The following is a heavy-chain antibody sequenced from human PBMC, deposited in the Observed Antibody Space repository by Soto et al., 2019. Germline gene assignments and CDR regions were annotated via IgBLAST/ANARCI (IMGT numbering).Heavy chain of an antibody. V-gene: IGHV3-7*01. D-gene: IGHD5-12*01. CDR3: ARDRSGYDYNWFDP. CDR1: GFTFSSYW. CDR2: IKQDGSER. J-gene: IGHJ5*02. Sequence: PGGSLRLSCAASGFTFSSYWMSWVRQAPGKGLEWVANIKQDGSERYYVDSVKGRFTISRDNTKNSLYLQMNSLTAEDTAVYYTARDRSGYDYNWFDPWGQGTLVTVSS.